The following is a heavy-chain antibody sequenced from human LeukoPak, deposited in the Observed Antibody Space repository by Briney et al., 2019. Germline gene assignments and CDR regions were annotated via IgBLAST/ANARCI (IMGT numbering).Heavy chain of an antibody. V-gene: IGHV3-49*04. CDR3: TRELGYCTNGVCYSAYYLDY. Sequence: GESLKISCKGSGYRFNAYWIAWVRQMPGKGLEWVSFIRSKAYGGTTEYAASVKDRFTISRDDSKSIAFLQMNSLKTEDTAVYYCTRELGYCTNGVCYSAYYLDYWGQGTLVTVSS. CDR1: GYRFNAYW. CDR2: IRSKAYGGTT. D-gene: IGHD2-8*01. J-gene: IGHJ4*02.